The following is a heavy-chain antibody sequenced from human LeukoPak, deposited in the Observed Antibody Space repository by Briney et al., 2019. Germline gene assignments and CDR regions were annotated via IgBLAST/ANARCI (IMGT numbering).Heavy chain of an antibody. CDR1: GYNFTNYW. Sequence: GESLKISCKGSGYNFTNYWIGWVRQIPGKGLEWMGIIYPGDSDTRYSPSFQGQVTISADKSISTAYLQWSSLKASDTAMYYCARLPTTVTTDYWGQGTLVTVSS. CDR2: IYPGDSDT. D-gene: IGHD4-17*01. J-gene: IGHJ4*02. V-gene: IGHV5-51*01. CDR3: ARLPTTVTTDY.